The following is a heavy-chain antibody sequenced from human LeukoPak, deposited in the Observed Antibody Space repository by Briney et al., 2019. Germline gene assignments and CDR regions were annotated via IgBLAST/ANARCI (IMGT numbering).Heavy chain of an antibody. CDR2: IHISGTT. V-gene: IGHV4-4*07. D-gene: IGHD1-7*01. CDR3: ARDLHELELYYFDS. J-gene: IGHJ4*02. Sequence: SETLSLTCTVSGGSISDYYWSWVRQPAGKGLEWIGRIHISGTTYYNPSLKSRFTMSIDTSKNQFSLQLNSVTPEDTAVYYCARDLHELELYYFDSWGQGTLVIVSS. CDR1: GGSISDYY.